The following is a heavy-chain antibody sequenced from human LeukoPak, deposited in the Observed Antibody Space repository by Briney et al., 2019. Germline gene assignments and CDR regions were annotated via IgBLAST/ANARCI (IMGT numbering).Heavy chain of an antibody. CDR1: GGSISSGGYY. V-gene: IGHV4-31*03. D-gene: IGHD3-22*01. CDR3: ARVGRYYDSSGYYLAFDY. J-gene: IGHJ4*02. CDR2: IYYSGST. Sequence: PSETLSLTCTVSGGSISSGGYYWSWIRQHPGKGLEWIGYIYYSGSTYYNPSLKSRVTISVDTSKNQFSLKLSSVTAADTAVYYCARVGRYYDSSGYYLAFDYWGQGTLVTVSS.